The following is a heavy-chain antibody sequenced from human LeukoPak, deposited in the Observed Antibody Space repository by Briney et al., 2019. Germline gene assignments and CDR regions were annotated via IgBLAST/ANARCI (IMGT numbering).Heavy chain of an antibody. Sequence: GGSLRLSCAASGFTFSSYAMSWVRQAPGKGLEWVSAISGGGGSTYYADSVKGRFAISRDNSKNTLYLQMNSLRAEDTAVYYCAKFDGNGSGSYYNSLLGYYYYYMDVWGKGTTVTVSS. CDR2: ISGGGGST. V-gene: IGHV3-23*01. CDR3: AKFDGNGSGSYYNSLLGYYYYYMDV. J-gene: IGHJ6*03. CDR1: GFTFSSYA. D-gene: IGHD3-10*01.